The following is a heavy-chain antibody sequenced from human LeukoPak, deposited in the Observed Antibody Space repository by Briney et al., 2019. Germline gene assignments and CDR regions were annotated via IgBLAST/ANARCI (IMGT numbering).Heavy chain of an antibody. V-gene: IGHV3-11*06. J-gene: IGHJ4*02. CDR1: GFTFSDYY. Sequence: PGGSPRLSCAASGFTFSDYYMIWIRQAPGKGLEWVSYISSSSSRTNYADSVKGRFTISRDNAKNSLYLQMYSLRAEDTAVYYCAKERRTGSGAALDYWGPGTLVTVSS. CDR3: AKERRTGSGAALDY. D-gene: IGHD6-19*01. CDR2: ISSSSSRT.